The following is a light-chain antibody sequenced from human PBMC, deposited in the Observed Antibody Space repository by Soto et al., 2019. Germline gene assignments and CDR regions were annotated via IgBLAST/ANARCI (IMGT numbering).Light chain of an antibody. V-gene: IGLV2-8*01. CDR2: EVV. Sequence: QSVLTQPPSASGSPGQSVTISCTGTRNDIGAYEFVSWYQHHPGKAPKLIIYEVVQRPSGVPDRFSGSKSGNTASLTVSGLQAADEADYYCKSYAGSNTYVFWTGTKVTV. J-gene: IGLJ1*01. CDR3: KSYAGSNTYV. CDR1: RNDIGAYEF.